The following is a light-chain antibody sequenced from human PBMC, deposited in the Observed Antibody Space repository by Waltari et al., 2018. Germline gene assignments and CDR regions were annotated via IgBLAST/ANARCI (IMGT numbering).Light chain of an antibody. CDR1: SSDVXGXXX. J-gene: IGLJ1*01. Sequence: QSALTQPASVSGSXGQSITISCTGTSSDVXGXXXVSWYQQHPGKAPKLMIYEVSNRPSGVSNRFSGSKSGNTASLTISGLQAEDEADYYCXSYTSSXXVFGTGTKVTVL. CDR2: EVS. CDR3: XSYTSSXXV. V-gene: IGLV2-14*01.